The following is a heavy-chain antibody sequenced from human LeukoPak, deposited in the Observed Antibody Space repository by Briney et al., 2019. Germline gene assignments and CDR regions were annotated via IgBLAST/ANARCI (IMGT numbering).Heavy chain of an antibody. J-gene: IGHJ6*03. CDR1: GFTFSSNG. CDR3: ARGAGSGFYFYMDV. Sequence: PGGSLRLSCAASGFTFSSNGMNWVRQGPGKGLEWVSGINWNGGSTGYADSVKGRFTISRDNAKNSLYLQMNSLRAEDTALYYCARGAGSGFYFYMDVWGTGTTVTVSS. D-gene: IGHD3-10*01. CDR2: INWNGGST. V-gene: IGHV3-20*04.